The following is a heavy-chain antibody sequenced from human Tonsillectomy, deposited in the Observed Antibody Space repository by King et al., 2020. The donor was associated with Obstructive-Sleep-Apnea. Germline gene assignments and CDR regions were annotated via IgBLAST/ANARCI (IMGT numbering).Heavy chain of an antibody. CDR3: ARVDYDILTGPLYYFDY. J-gene: IGHJ4*02. CDR1: GFTFSDYY. D-gene: IGHD3-9*01. CDR2: FSSSSSYT. Sequence: VQLVESGGGLVKPGGSLRLSCAASGFTFSDYYMSWIRQAPGKGLEWFSYFSSSSSYTNYADSVKGRFTLSRDNAKNSLYLQMNSLRAEDTAVYYCARVDYDILTGPLYYFDYWGQGTLVTVSS. V-gene: IGHV3-11*06.